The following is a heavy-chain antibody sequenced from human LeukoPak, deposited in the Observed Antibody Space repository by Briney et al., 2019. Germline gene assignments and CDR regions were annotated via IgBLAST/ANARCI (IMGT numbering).Heavy chain of an antibody. Sequence: ASVKVSCKASGYTFTGYYMHWVRQAPGQGLEWMGWINPNSGGTNYAQKFQGRVTMTRDTSTSTVYMELSSLRSGDTAVYYCARDNVITTVGTDYWGQGTLVTVSS. D-gene: IGHD6-13*01. V-gene: IGHV1-2*02. CDR1: GYTFTGYY. CDR3: ARDNVITTVGTDY. J-gene: IGHJ4*02. CDR2: INPNSGGT.